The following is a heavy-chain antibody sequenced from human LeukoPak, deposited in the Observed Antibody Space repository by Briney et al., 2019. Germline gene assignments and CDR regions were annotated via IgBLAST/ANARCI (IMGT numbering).Heavy chain of an antibody. CDR1: GFTFGSYA. CDR2: VTSGVGT. J-gene: IGHJ5*02. CDR3: AREMVYANRGRWFEP. D-gene: IGHD2-8*01. Sequence: GGSLRLSCAPSGFTFGSYALTWVRHAPGKGLEWVSTVTSGVGTNYADSRKGRFTISRDNSKNTLYLQINSLIAEHAAVYYCAREMVYANRGRWFEPWGQGTLVTVSS. V-gene: IGHV3-23*01.